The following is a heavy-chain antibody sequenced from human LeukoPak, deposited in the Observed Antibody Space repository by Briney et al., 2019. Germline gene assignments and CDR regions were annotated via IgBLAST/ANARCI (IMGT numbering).Heavy chain of an antibody. J-gene: IGHJ4*02. CDR2: IGVGGTT. CDR1: GFTFSSYA. V-gene: IGHV3-23*01. D-gene: IGHD3-22*01. CDR3: AKTQGYYDC. Sequence: GGSLRLSCAASGFTFSSYAMNWVRQAPGKGLEWVSGIGVGGTTYYADSVKGRFTISRDTSKNTLYLQMNSLRAEDTAVYYCAKTQGYYDCWGQGTLVTVSS.